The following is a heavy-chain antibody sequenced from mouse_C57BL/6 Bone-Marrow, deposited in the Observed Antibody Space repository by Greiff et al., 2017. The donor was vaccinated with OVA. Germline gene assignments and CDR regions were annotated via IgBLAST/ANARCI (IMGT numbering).Heavy chain of an antibody. D-gene: IGHD2-5*01. Sequence: VHLVESGAELAKPGASVKLSCKASGYTFTSYWMHRVKQRPGQGLEWIGYINPSSGYTKYNQKFKDKATLTADKSSSTAYMQLSSLTYEDSAVYYCASSYYSNYEYFDVWGTGTTVTVSS. V-gene: IGHV1-7*01. CDR3: ASSYYSNYEYFDV. J-gene: IGHJ1*03. CDR2: INPSSGYT. CDR1: GYTFTSYW.